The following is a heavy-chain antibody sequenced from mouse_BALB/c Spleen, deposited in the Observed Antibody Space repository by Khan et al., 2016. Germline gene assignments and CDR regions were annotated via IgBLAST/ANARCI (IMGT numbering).Heavy chain of an antibody. CDR2: ISDGGSYT. Sequence: EVELVESGGGLVKPGGSLKLSCAASGFTFSDYYMYWVRQTPEKRLEWVATISDGGSYTYYPDSVKGRFTISRDNAKNNLYLQMSSLKSEDTAMYYCARDGNYWCAYWGQGTLVTVSA. V-gene: IGHV5-4*02. J-gene: IGHJ3*01. D-gene: IGHD2-1*01. CDR3: ARDGNYWCAY. CDR1: GFTFSDYY.